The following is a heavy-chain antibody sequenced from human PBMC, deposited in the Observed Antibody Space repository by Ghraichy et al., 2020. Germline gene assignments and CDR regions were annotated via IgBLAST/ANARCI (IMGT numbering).Heavy chain of an antibody. J-gene: IGHJ5*02. Sequence: SKTLSLTCAVYGGSFSGYYWSWIRQPPGKGLEWIGEINHSGSTNYNPSLKSRVTISVDTSKNQFSLKLSSVTAADTAVYYCARRVRGEYSSSWYNWFDPWGQGTLVTVSS. CDR1: GGSFSGYY. D-gene: IGHD6-13*01. CDR3: ARRVRGEYSSSWYNWFDP. V-gene: IGHV4-34*01. CDR2: INHSGST.